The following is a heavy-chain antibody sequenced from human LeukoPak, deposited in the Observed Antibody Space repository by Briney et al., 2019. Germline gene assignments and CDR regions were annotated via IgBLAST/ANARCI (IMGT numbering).Heavy chain of an antibody. Sequence: PSETLSLTCTVSGGSISSYYWSWIRQSPGKGLEWIGYIYYSGSTNYNPSLKSRVTISVDTSKNQFSLKLRSVTAADTGVYYCAPNYYDTNTSGRWGQGTVVTVSS. V-gene: IGHV4-59*01. J-gene: IGHJ4*02. CDR2: IYYSGST. CDR1: GGSISSYY. CDR3: APNYYDTNTSGR. D-gene: IGHD3-22*01.